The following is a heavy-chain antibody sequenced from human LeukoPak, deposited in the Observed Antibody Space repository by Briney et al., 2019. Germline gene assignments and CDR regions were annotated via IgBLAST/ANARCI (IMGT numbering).Heavy chain of an antibody. D-gene: IGHD3-10*01. CDR2: INAGNGNT. Sequence: GASVKVSCKASGYTFTSYAMHWVRQAPGQRLEWMGWINAGNGNTKYSQKFQGRVTITRDTSASTAYMELSSLRSEDTAVYYCARDRSPGRYYFDYWGQGTLVTVSS. V-gene: IGHV1-3*01. J-gene: IGHJ4*02. CDR3: ARDRSPGRYYFDY. CDR1: GYTFTSYA.